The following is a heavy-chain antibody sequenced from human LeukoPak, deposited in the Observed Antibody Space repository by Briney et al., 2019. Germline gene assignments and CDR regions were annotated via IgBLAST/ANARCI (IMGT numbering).Heavy chain of an antibody. V-gene: IGHV4-4*02. Sequence: PSETLSLTCAVSGGGISSSNWWSWVRQPPGKGLEWIGEIYHSGSTNYNPSLKSRVTMSVDTSKNLFSLKVSSVTAADTAVYYCARGRSNYYGMDVWGQGTTVTVSS. CDR3: ARGRSNYYGMDV. CDR2: IYHSGST. CDR1: GGGISSSNW. J-gene: IGHJ6*02. D-gene: IGHD1-26*01.